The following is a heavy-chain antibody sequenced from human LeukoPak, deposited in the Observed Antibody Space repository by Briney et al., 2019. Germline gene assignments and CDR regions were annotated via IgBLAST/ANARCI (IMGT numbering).Heavy chain of an antibody. D-gene: IGHD4/OR15-4a*01. J-gene: IGHJ4*02. Sequence: GGSLRLSCAASGFTFDDYAMHWVRQAPGKGLEWVSLISWDGGSTYYADSVKGRFTISRDNSKNSLYLQMNSLRAEDTALYYCAGGLLGLTAPIDYWGQGTLVTVSS. CDR2: ISWDGGST. CDR3: AGGLLGLTAPIDY. CDR1: GFTFDDYA. V-gene: IGHV3-43D*04.